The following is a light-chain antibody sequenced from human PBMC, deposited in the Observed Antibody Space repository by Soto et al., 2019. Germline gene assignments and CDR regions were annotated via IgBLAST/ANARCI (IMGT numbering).Light chain of an antibody. CDR2: GAS. CDR3: QQYYSTPYT. CDR1: QSVLYSSKNKNY. J-gene: IGKJ2*01. V-gene: IGKV4-1*01. Sequence: DIVMTQSPDSLAVSLGERATINCKSGQSVLYSSKNKNYLAWYQQKAGQPPKLLIFGASTRESGVPDRFSGSGSGTDFTLTISSLQDEDVAVYYCQQYYSTPYTFGQGTKLEIK.